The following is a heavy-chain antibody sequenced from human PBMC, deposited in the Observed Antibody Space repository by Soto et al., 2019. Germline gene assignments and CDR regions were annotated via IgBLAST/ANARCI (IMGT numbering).Heavy chain of an antibody. CDR1: GGSFSGYY. V-gene: IGHV4-34*01. CDR2: INHSGST. CDR3: ARGYYCSSTSCYFFSLLIPNYGMDV. Sequence: SETLSLTCAVYGGSFSGYYWSWIRQPPGKGLEWIGEINHSGSTNYNPSLKGRVTISVDTSKNQFSLKLSSVTAADTAVYYCARGYYCSSTSCYFFSLLIPNYGMDVWGQGTTVTVSS. J-gene: IGHJ6*02. D-gene: IGHD2-2*01.